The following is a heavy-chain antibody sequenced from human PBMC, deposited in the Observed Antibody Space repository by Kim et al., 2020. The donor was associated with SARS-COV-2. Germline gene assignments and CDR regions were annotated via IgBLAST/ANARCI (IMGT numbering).Heavy chain of an antibody. V-gene: IGHV1-18*01. CDR2: ISAYNGNT. J-gene: IGHJ5*02. CDR1: GYTFTSYG. CDR3: ARDYPFGGHHGANWFDP. Sequence: ASVKVSCKASGYTFTSYGISWVRQAPGQGLEWMGWISAYNGNTNYAQKLKGRVTMTTDTSTSTAYMELRSLRSDDTAVYYCARDYPFGGHHGANWFDPWGQGTLVTVSS. D-gene: IGHD3-10*01.